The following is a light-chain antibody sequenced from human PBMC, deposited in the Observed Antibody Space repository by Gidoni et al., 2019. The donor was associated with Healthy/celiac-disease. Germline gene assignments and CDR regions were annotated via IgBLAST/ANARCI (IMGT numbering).Light chain of an antibody. CDR1: QSVSSSY. CDR2: GAS. J-gene: IGKJ4*01. CDR3: QQYGSSPLT. Sequence: EIVLTPSPGTLSLSPGERATLSCRASQSVSSSYLAWYQQKPGQAPRLLIYGASSRATGIPDRFSGSGSGTDFTLTISRREPEDFAVYYCQQYGSSPLTFGGGTKVEIK. V-gene: IGKV3-20*01.